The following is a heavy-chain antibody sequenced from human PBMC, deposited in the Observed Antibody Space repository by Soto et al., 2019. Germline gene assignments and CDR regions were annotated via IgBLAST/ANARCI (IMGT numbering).Heavy chain of an antibody. CDR1: SGSLISSNYY. Sequence: SETLSLTCSVSSGSLISSNYYWSWIRQPPGKGLEWIGYIYNRGDTNYNHSLNSRITMSVDTSKNQFSLRMNSVTAADTAVYYCARAVYSNHVYWGQGTLVTVSS. CDR3: ARAVYSNHVY. J-gene: IGHJ4*02. V-gene: IGHV4-61*01. D-gene: IGHD4-4*01. CDR2: IYNRGDT.